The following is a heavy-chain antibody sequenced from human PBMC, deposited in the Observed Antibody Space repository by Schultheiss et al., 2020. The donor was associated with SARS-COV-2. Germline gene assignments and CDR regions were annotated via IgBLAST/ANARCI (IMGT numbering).Heavy chain of an antibody. CDR2: IYWDDDK. Sequence: SGPTLVKPTQTLTLTCTFSGFSLSTSGVGVGWIRQPPGKALEWLALIYWDDDKRHSPSLKSRLTITKDTSKNQVVLTMTNMDPVDTATYYCAHSTTIFGAGFLGYGMDVWGQGTTVTVSS. CDR1: GFSLSTSGVG. D-gene: IGHD3-3*01. V-gene: IGHV2-5*02. CDR3: AHSTTIFGAGFLGYGMDV. J-gene: IGHJ6*02.